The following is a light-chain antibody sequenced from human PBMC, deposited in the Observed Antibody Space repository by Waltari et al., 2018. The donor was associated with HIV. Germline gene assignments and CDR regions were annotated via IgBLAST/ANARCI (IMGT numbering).Light chain of an antibody. Sequence: DIQMTQSPSPLSASVGDTVVISCRASQSITYFLNWYQLKPGKAPALLISGASSLQSGVPSRFVGSGSGTDFTLTIKNLQPGDFATYSCQQSDSFPYTFGPGTKLDI. J-gene: IGKJ2*01. CDR2: GAS. CDR1: QSITYF. V-gene: IGKV1-39*01. CDR3: QQSDSFPYT.